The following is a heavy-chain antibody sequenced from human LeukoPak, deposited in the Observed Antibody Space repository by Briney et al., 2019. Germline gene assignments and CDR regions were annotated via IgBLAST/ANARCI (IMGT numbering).Heavy chain of an antibody. J-gene: IGHJ3*02. CDR3: ARAAPASVIRDAFDI. D-gene: IGHD2-21*01. CDR1: GYTSNTYG. Sequence: ASVTVSSKASGYTSNTYGISWVRQAPGQGLEWMGWISAYNGNTNYAQKVQGRVTMTTDTSTSTAYMELRSLRSDDTAVYYCARAAPASVIRDAFDIWGQGTMVTVSS. CDR2: ISAYNGNT. V-gene: IGHV1-18*01.